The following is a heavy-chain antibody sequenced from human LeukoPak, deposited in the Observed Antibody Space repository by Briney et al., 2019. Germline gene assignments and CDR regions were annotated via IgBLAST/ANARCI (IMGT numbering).Heavy chain of an antibody. CDR1: GFTFTSYG. CDR2: IWYDGSNK. V-gene: IGHV3-33*06. CDR3: AKGGTCGSYYYYYKDV. Sequence: GGSLRLSCAASGFTFTSYGIHWVRQAPGNGLEWVAVIWYDGSNKYYADSVKGRFTISRDNSKNTLYLQMNSLRAEDTAVYYCAKGGTCGSYYYYYKDVWGKGTMVTVSS. J-gene: IGHJ6*03. D-gene: IGHD1-26*01.